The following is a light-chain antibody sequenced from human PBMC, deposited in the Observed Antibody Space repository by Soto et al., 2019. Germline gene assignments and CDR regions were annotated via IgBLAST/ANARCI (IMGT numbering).Light chain of an antibody. CDR3: QQSYSTPRT. CDR1: QRISNY. Sequence: DIQMTQSPSSLSASVGDRVTITCRASQRISNYLNWYQHKPGRAPKLLIYATSSLQSGVPSRFGGSGSGTDFTLTISSLQPEDFATYYCQQSYSTPRTFGQGTKLEIK. CDR2: ATS. J-gene: IGKJ2*01. V-gene: IGKV1-39*01.